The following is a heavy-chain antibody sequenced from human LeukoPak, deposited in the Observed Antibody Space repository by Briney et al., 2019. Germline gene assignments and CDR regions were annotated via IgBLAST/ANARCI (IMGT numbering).Heavy chain of an antibody. V-gene: IGHV3-7*01. CDR1: GFSFSRYW. CDR2: IKGDGHEK. CDR3: AKEGAYPIITYDS. Sequence: GGSLRLSCAGSGFSFSRYWMNWVRQAPGKGLEWVANIKGDGHEKNYVDSVKGRFSISRDNARNSLYLQMGSLRAEDTAVYYCAKEGAYPIITYDSWGQGALVTVSS. D-gene: IGHD3-10*01. J-gene: IGHJ5*01.